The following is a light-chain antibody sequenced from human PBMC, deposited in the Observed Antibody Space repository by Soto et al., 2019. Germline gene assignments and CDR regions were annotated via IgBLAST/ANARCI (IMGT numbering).Light chain of an antibody. Sequence: DIQMTQSPSSVSASVGDRVTISCRASQGISSWLAWYQQKPGKAPSLLIYSASTLHSGVPSRFSGSGAGTDFTLTISRVEAEDVGVYYCMQATQSSWTFGQGTKVEI. CDR1: QGISSW. CDR2: SAS. CDR3: MQATQSSWT. J-gene: IGKJ1*01. V-gene: IGKV1-12*01.